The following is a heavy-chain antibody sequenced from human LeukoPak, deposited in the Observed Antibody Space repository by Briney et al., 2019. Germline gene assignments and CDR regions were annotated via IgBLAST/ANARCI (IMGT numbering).Heavy chain of an antibody. CDR2: INHSGST. J-gene: IGHJ5*02. CDR3: ARDLGSTLFDP. CDR1: GGSFSGYY. V-gene: IGHV4-34*01. Sequence: PSETLSLTCAVYGGSFSGYYWSWIRQPPGKGLEWIGEINHSGSTNYNPSLKSRVTISVDTSKNQFSLKLSSVTAADTAVYYCARDLGSTLFDPWGQGTLVTVSS. D-gene: IGHD2/OR15-2a*01.